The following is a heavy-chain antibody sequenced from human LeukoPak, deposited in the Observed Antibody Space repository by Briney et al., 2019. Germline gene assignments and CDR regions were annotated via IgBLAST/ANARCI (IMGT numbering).Heavy chain of an antibody. V-gene: IGHV1-8*01. Sequence: NWVRQAXGQGLEWMGWMNPNSGNTGYAQEFQGRVTMTRNTSISTAYMELSGLRSEDTAVYYCARVPISYYYYGMDVWGQGTTVTVSS. CDR3: ARVPISYYYYGMDV. J-gene: IGHJ6*02. CDR2: MNPNSGNT. D-gene: IGHD2-2*02.